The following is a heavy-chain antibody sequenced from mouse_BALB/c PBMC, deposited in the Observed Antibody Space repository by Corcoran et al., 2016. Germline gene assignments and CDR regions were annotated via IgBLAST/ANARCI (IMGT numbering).Heavy chain of an antibody. Sequence: QIQLVQSGPELKKPGETVKISCKASGYTFTNYGMNWVKQAPGKGLKWMGWINTYTGEPTYADDFKGRCAFSWETSASTAYLQINHLKNEDMATYFWARGDGYLMVYWGQGTSVTVSS. CDR3: ARGDGYLMVY. CDR2: INTYTGEP. D-gene: IGHD2-3*01. J-gene: IGHJ4*01. CDR1: GYTFTNYG. V-gene: IGHV9-1*02.